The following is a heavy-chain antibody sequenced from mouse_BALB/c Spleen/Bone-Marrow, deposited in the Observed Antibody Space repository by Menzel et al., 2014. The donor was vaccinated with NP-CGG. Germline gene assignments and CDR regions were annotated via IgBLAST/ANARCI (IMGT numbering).Heavy chain of an antibody. J-gene: IGHJ3*01. Sequence: VQLQQSGPGLVQPSQSLSITCTVSGFFLTSYGVHWVRQSPGKGLEWLGVIWSDGSTDYNAAFMSRLNISKDNSKSQIFFKMNSLQPNDTAIYFCARRDGYLFAYWGQGTLVTVSA. V-gene: IGHV2-2*02. CDR2: IWSDGST. CDR1: GFFLTSYG. D-gene: IGHD2-3*01. CDR3: ARRDGYLFAY.